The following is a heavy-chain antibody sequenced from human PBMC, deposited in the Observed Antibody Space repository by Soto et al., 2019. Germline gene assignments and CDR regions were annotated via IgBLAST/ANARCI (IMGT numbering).Heavy chain of an antibody. CDR2: TPYDGSNK. V-gene: IGHV3-30*18. D-gene: IGHD3-3*01. J-gene: IGHJ4*02. CDR1: GFTFSSYA. CDR3: AKLLVLEWEVVQDFDS. Sequence: LRLSFAASGFTFSSYAMHWVRQAPGKGLEWVAVTPYDGSNKYYADSVKGRFTISRDNSKNTLYLQMNSLRPEDTAVYYCAKLLVLEWEVVQDFDSQGKGTRVTVS.